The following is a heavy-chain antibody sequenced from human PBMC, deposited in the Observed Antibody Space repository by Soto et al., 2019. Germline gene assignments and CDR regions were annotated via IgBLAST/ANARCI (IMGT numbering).Heavy chain of an antibody. CDR2: ISGSGGST. J-gene: IGHJ4*02. CDR1: GFTFTTDA. V-gene: IGHV3-23*01. Sequence: GGSLRLSCAASGFTFTTDAMSWVRQAPGKGLEWVSGISGSGGSTYYADSVKGRFTISRDNSQNTLYLQMNSLRAEDTAAYYCAKGRIFDYWGQGTLVTVSS. CDR3: AKGRIFDY.